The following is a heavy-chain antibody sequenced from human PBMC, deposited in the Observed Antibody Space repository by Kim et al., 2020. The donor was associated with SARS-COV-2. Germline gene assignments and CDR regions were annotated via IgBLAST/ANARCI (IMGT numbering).Heavy chain of an antibody. Sequence: SETLSLTCTVSGGSISSYYWSWIRQPPGKGLEWIGYIYYSGSTNYNPSLKSRVTISVDTSKNQFSLKLSSVTAADTAVYYCAAGGYYGSGILPPYYYYGMDVWGQGTTVTVSS. CDR1: GGSISSYY. CDR2: IYYSGST. D-gene: IGHD3-10*01. V-gene: IGHV4-59*13. J-gene: IGHJ6*02. CDR3: AAGGYYGSGILPPYYYYGMDV.